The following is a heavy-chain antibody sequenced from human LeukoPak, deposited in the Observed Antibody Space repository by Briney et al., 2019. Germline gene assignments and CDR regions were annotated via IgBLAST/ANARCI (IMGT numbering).Heavy chain of an antibody. CDR3: ARGYDSSGYHWFDP. J-gene: IGHJ5*02. Sequence: SVKVSCKASGGTFSSYAISWVRQAPGQGLEWMGRIIPIFGTANYAQKFQGRVTITTDESTSTAYMELSSLRSEDRAVYYCARGYDSSGYHWFDPWGQGTLVTVSS. V-gene: IGHV1-69*05. CDR1: GGTFSSYA. CDR2: IIPIFGTA. D-gene: IGHD3-22*01.